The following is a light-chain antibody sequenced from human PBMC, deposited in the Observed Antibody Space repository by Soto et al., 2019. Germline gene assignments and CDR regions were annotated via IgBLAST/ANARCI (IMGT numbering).Light chain of an antibody. V-gene: IGKV3-11*01. CDR2: DAS. CDR3: QHRTNCPQP. CDR1: QSVSTY. J-gene: IGKJ2*01. Sequence: EIVLTQSPATLSLSPGERATLSCRASQSVSTYLAWYQQKPGQAPRLLIYDASNRATGIPARFSGSGSGTDFTLTISSLAPAVFAVYYSQHRTNCPQPFGQGTKLSIK.